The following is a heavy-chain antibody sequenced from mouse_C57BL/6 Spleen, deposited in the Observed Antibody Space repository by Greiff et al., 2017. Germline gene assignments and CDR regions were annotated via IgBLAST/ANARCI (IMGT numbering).Heavy chain of an antibody. CDR3: AREAIVTTISDY. CDR2: IDPSDSYT. V-gene: IGHV1-59*01. J-gene: IGHJ2*01. Sequence: QVHVKQPGAELVRPGTSVKLSCKASGYTFTSYWMHWVKQRPGQGLEWIGVIDPSDSYTNYNQKFKGKDTLTVDTSSRTAYMQLSSLTSEDSAVYYCAREAIVTTISDYWCQGTTLTVSS. CDR1: GYTFTSYW. D-gene: IGHD2-5*01.